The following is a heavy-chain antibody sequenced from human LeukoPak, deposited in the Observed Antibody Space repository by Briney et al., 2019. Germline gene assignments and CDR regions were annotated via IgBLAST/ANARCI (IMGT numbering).Heavy chain of an antibody. V-gene: IGHV4-38-2*01. CDR3: ARLDYYDSSGSYYLDV. CDR2: IYHSGST. J-gene: IGHJ6*03. Sequence: SETLSLTCAVSGYSISSGYYWGWIRQPPGKGLEWIGSIYHSGSTYYNPSLKSRVTISVDTSKNQFSLKLSSVTAADTAVYYCARLDYYDSSGSYYLDVWGKGTTVTVSS. D-gene: IGHD3-22*01. CDR1: GYSISSGYY.